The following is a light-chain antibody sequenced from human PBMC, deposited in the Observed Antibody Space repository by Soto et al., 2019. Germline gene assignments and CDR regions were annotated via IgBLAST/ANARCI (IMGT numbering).Light chain of an antibody. Sequence: DIDLTQSPSTLSASVGDRVTITCRASHTINYWLAWYQQKPGKVPKLLIYDASTLESGVPSRFSGSGSGTEFTLTISSLQPDDFATYYCHSGTFGQGTKV. CDR3: HSGT. CDR1: HTINYW. V-gene: IGKV1-5*01. CDR2: DAS. J-gene: IGKJ1*01.